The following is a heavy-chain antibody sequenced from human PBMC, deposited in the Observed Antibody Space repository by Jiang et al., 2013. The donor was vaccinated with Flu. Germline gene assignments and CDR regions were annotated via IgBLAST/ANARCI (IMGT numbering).Heavy chain of an antibody. Sequence: GAKVKKPGESLKISCKGSGYSFTSYWIGWVRQMPGKGLEWMGIIYPGDSDTRYSPSFQGQVTISADKSISTAYLQWSSLKASDTAMYYCARITAVAGMGRWFDPWGQGTLVTVSS. CDR2: IYPGDSDT. CDR1: GYSFTSYW. J-gene: IGHJ5*02. CDR3: ARITAVAGMGRWFDP. D-gene: IGHD6-19*01. V-gene: IGHV5-51*01.